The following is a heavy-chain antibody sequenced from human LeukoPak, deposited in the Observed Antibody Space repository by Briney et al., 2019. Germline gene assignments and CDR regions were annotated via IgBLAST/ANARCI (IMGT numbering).Heavy chain of an antibody. Sequence: GGSLRLSCAASGFTFSSYSMNWVRQAPGKGLEWVSSISSSSSYIYYADSVTGRFTISRDNAKNSLYLQMNSLRAEDTAVYYCARDLFGGSCGMDVWGQGTTVTVSS. CDR2: ISSSSSYI. V-gene: IGHV3-21*01. D-gene: IGHD3-16*01. CDR3: ARDLFGGSCGMDV. J-gene: IGHJ6*02. CDR1: GFTFSSYS.